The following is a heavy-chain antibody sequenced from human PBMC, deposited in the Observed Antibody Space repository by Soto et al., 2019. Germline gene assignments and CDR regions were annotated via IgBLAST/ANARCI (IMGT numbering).Heavy chain of an antibody. Sequence: AETLALTYAVCVGSFRGYYWTWIRQPPGTGLEWIGEINHSGSTNYNPSLKSRVTLSVDTSKNQFSLKLTSVTAADTAVYYCARVPDVWGQGTTVTVS. J-gene: IGHJ6*02. CDR1: VGSFRGYY. CDR2: INHSGST. V-gene: IGHV4-34*01. CDR3: ARVPDV.